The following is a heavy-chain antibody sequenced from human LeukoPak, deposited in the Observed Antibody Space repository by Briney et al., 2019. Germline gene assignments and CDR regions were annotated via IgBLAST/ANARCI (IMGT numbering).Heavy chain of an antibody. CDR1: GGSISSYY. V-gene: IGHV4-4*09. CDR3: ALVDDDAFDI. Sequence: SETLSLTCTVSGGSISSYYWSWIRQPPGKGLEWIGYIYTSGSTNYNPSLKSRVTISVDTSKNQFSLKLSSVTAADTAVYYCALVDDDAFDIWGQGTMVTVSS. CDR2: IYTSGST. J-gene: IGHJ3*02. D-gene: IGHD1-26*01.